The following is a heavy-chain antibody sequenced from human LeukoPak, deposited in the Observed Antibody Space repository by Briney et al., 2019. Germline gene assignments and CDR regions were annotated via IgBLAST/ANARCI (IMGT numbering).Heavy chain of an antibody. J-gene: IGHJ4*02. CDR1: GGSFSGYY. D-gene: IGHD3-3*01. CDR2: INHSGST. V-gene: IGHV4-34*01. CDR3: ARVSYDFWSGYYTFFDY. Sequence: SETLSLTCAAYGGSFSGYYWSWIRQPPGKGLEWIGEINHSGSTNYNPSLKSRVTISVDTSKNQFSLKLSSVTAADTAVYYCARVSYDFWSGYYTFFDYWGQGTLVTVSS.